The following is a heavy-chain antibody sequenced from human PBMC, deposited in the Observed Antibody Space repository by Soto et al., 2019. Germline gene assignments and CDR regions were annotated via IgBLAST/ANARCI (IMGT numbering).Heavy chain of an antibody. J-gene: IGHJ4*02. V-gene: IGHV4-61*01. Sequence: LSLTCTVSGGSVNGGSYYWSWIRQPPGKGLEWIGYIYYSGSTDYNPSLKSRLTISVDTSKNQFSLKLSSVTAADTAVYYCARDRGSDIVNWGQGTLVTVSS. D-gene: IGHD1-26*01. CDR3: ARDRGSDIVN. CDR1: GGSVNGGSYY. CDR2: IYYSGST.